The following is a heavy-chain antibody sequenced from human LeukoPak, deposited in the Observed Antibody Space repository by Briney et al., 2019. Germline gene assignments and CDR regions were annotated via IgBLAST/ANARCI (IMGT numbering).Heavy chain of an antibody. Sequence: SGTLSLTCAVSGGSISSSNWWSWVRQPPGKGLEWIGEIYHSGSTNYNPSLKSRVTISVDTSKNQFSLKLSSVTAADTAVYYCARLTHALITIFGVVIPGWFDPWGQGTLVTVSS. CDR3: ARLTHALITIFGVVIPGWFDP. CDR2: IYHSGST. D-gene: IGHD3-3*01. J-gene: IGHJ5*02. V-gene: IGHV4-4*02. CDR1: GGSISSSNW.